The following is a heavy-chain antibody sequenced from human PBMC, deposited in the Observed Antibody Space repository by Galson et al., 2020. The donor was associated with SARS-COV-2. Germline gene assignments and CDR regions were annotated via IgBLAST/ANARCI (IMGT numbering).Heavy chain of an antibody. V-gene: IGHV3-23*01. J-gene: IGHJ4*02. CDR1: GFTFSNFD. D-gene: IGHD5-12*01. Sequence: GGSLRLSCAVSGFTFSNFDMSWVRQAPGKGLEWVSSISRSGGGTFYADSVKGRFTISRDNSKNTLSLQMTSLRADDTALYYCAKDPGYSYGTYFDYWGQGTLVTVSS. CDR3: AKDPGYSYGTYFDY. CDR2: ISRSGGGT.